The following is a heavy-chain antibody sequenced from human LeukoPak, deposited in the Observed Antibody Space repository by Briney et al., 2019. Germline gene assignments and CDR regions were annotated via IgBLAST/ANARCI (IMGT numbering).Heavy chain of an antibody. D-gene: IGHD3-9*01. CDR3: ATGYKYYFDY. V-gene: IGHV3-30*03. CDR1: GFTFSSYG. Sequence: GGSLRLSCAASGFTFSSYGMHWVRQAPGKGLEWVAVISYDGSNKYYADSVKGQFTISRDNSKNTLYLQMNSLRAEDTAVYYCATGYKYYFDYWGQGTLVTVSS. CDR2: ISYDGSNK. J-gene: IGHJ4*02.